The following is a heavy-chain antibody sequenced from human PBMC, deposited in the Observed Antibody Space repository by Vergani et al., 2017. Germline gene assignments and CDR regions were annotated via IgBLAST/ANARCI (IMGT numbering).Heavy chain of an antibody. V-gene: IGHV1-24*01. CDR2: FDPEDGET. CDR3: ARGVSDRNSSSSWDVVYGRDV. D-gene: IGHD6-6*01. Sequence: QVQLVQSGAEVKKPGASVKVSCKVSGYTLTELSMHWVRQAPGKGLGWMGGFDPEDGETIYAQIFQGRVTMTEDTSTDTAYMGLSSLRCEDTAVYYCARGVSDRNSSSSWDVVYGRDVWSQGSTVTVSS. CDR1: GYTLTELS. J-gene: IGHJ6*02.